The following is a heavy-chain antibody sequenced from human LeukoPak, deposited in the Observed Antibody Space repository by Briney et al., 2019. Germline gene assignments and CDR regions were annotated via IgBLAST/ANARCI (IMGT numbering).Heavy chain of an antibody. J-gene: IGHJ3*02. CDR3: ARVSSGTRDAFDI. CDR1: GYTFTSYY. D-gene: IGHD3-10*01. Sequence: ASVKVSCKASGYTFTSYYMYWVRQAPGQGLEWMGIINPSGGSTSYAQKFQGRVTMTRDMSTSTVYMELSSLRSEDTAVYYCARVSSGTRDAFDIWGQGTMVTVSS. V-gene: IGHV1-46*01. CDR2: INPSGGST.